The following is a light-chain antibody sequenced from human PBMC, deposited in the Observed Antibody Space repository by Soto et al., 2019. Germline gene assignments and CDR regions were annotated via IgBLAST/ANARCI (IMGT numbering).Light chain of an antibody. Sequence: QSVLTQPASVSGSPGQSITISCTGTSSDVGGYNYVSWYQQHPGKASKLMIYDVSYRPSGVSNRFSGSKSGNTASLTISGLQAEDEADYYCTSYTSSSTLEVFGGGTKVTVL. CDR2: DVS. V-gene: IGLV2-14*01. J-gene: IGLJ2*01. CDR1: SSDVGGYNY. CDR3: TSYTSSSTLEV.